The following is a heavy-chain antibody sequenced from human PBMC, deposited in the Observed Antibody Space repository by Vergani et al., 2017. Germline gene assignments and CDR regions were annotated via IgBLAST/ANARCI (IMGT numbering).Heavy chain of an antibody. CDR1: GYTFTSYA. Sequence: QVQLVQSGSELKKPGASVKVSCKASGYTFTSYAMNWVRQAPGQGLEWMGWINTNTGNPTYAQGFTRRFVFSLDTSVRTAYLQISSLKAEDTAVYYCAXDSAVYDFWSGYYTTGPGYFQHWGQGTLVTVSS. CDR3: AXDSAVYDFWSGYYTTGPGYFQH. CDR2: INTNTGNP. V-gene: IGHV7-4-1*02. D-gene: IGHD3-3*01. J-gene: IGHJ1*01.